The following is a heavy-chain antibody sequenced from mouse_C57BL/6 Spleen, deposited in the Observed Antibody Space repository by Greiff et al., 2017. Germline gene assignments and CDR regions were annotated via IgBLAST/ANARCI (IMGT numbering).Heavy chain of an antibody. V-gene: IGHV5-17*01. CDR1: GFTFSAYG. CDR3: ARFLAY. Sequence: DVQLVESGGGLVKPGGSLKLSCAASGFTFSAYGMHWVRKAPEKGLEWVAYISSGSSTIYYADTVKGRFTISRDYAKNTLFLQMTSRRSEDTALYYCARFLAYGGQGTLVTVSA. J-gene: IGHJ3*01. CDR2: ISSGSSTI.